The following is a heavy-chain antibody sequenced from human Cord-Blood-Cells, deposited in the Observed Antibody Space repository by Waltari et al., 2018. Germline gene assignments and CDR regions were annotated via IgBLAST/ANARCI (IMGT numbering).Heavy chain of an antibody. V-gene: IGHV3-73*02. J-gene: IGHJ4*02. CDR3: TFMITFGGVIVDY. CDR2: IGRKGKSYGT. D-gene: IGHD3-16*02. Sequence: EVQLVESGGGLVQPGGSLKLSCAASGFTFSGSAMHWVGQASGKGRGRVGRIGRKGKSYGTGYAASVKGRFTSSRDDSKNTAYLQMNSLKTEDTAVYYCTFMITFGGVIVDYWGQGTLVTVSS. CDR1: GFTFSGSA.